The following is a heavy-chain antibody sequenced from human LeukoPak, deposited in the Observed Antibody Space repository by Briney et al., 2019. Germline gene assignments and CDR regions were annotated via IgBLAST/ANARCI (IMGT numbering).Heavy chain of an antibody. CDR1: GYTFTSYG. V-gene: IGHV1-18*01. J-gene: IGHJ4*02. Sequence: ASVKVSCKASGYTFTSYGISWVRQAPGQGLEWMGWISAYNGNTNYTQKLQGRVTMTTDTSTSTAYMELRSLRSDDTAVYYCARAGGIAARPPGNYDYWGQGTLVTVSS. CDR2: ISAYNGNT. CDR3: ARAGGIAARPPGNYDY. D-gene: IGHD6-6*01.